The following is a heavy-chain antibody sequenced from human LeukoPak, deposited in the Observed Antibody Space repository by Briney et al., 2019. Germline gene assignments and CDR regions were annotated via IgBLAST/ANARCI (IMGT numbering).Heavy chain of an antibody. Sequence: ASVKVSCKASGYTFTGYYMHWVRQAPGQGLEWMGWIHPSTGNPTYAQGFTGRFVFSLDTSVSTTYLQISSLKAEDTAVYYCARAFQHLGELSLPNYWGQGTLVTVSS. CDR1: GYTFTGYY. V-gene: IGHV7-4-1*02. D-gene: IGHD3-16*02. CDR2: IHPSTGNP. CDR3: ARAFQHLGELSLPNY. J-gene: IGHJ4*02.